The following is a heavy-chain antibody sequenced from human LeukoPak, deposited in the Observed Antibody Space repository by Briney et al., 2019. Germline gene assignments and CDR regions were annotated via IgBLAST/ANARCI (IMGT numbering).Heavy chain of an antibody. CDR2: IWYDGSNE. CDR3: AREISMFVNAFDL. J-gene: IGHJ3*01. V-gene: IGHV3-33*01. Sequence: PGGSLSLSCAASGFTFSNSRMHWVRQAPGKGLEWVAVIWYDGSNEYYADAVKGRFIISRDNSKNTVHLQMNSLRVEDTSVYYCAREISMFVNAFDLWGQGTLVAVSS. CDR1: GFTFSNSR. D-gene: IGHD3-10*02.